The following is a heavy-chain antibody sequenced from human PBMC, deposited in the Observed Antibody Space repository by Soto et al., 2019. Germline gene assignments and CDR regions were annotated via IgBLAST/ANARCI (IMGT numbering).Heavy chain of an antibody. CDR2: ISVNGNNI. J-gene: IGHJ5*02. D-gene: IGHD6-13*01. CDR3: ARSHSSSWHWFDP. CDR1: GFTFSSYP. V-gene: IGHV3-30-3*01. Sequence: QVQLVESGGDVVQPGRSLRLSCAASGFTFSSYPMHWVRQAPGKGPEWVAVISVNGNNIHYGDSVKGRFTISRDNSKNTLYLQMSSLRVEDTAVYYCARSHSSSWHWFDPWGQGTLVTVSS.